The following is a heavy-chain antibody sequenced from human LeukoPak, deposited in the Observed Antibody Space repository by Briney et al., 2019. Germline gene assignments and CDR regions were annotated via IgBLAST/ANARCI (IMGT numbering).Heavy chain of an antibody. CDR1: GYSISSGYY. D-gene: IGHD1-14*01. J-gene: IGHJ4*02. V-gene: IGHV4-38-2*02. CDR3: ARRTQGKKRVFDY. Sequence: SETLSLTCTVSGYSISSGYYWGWIRQPPGKGLEWIGSIYHSGSTYYNPSLKSRVTISVDTSKNQFSLKLSSVTAADTAVYYCARRTQGKKRVFDYWGQGTLVTVSS. CDR2: IYHSGST.